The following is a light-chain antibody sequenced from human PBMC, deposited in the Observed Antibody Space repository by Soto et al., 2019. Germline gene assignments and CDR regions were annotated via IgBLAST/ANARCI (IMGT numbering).Light chain of an antibody. Sequence: QSVLTQPASVSGSPGQSITISCTGTSSDVGGYNYVSWYQQHPGKAPKLMIYEVNNRPSGVSDRFSGSKSGNTASLTISGLHAEDEADYYCSSYTRRTTCVFGTGTKLTVL. CDR3: SSYTRRTTCV. CDR2: EVN. J-gene: IGLJ1*01. CDR1: SSDVGGYNY. V-gene: IGLV2-14*01.